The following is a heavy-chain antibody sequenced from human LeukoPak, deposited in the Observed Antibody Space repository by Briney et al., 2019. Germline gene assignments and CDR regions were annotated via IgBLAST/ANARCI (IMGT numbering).Heavy chain of an antibody. Sequence: SETLSLTCTVSGGSISSYYWGWIRQPAGKGLEWIGRIYTSGSTNYNPSLKSRVTMSVDTSKNQFSLKLSSVTAADTAVYYCARDEYSSSPRGRDWYFDLWGRGTLVTVSS. CDR3: ARDEYSSSPRGRDWYFDL. D-gene: IGHD6-6*01. CDR1: GGSISSYY. J-gene: IGHJ2*01. CDR2: IYTSGST. V-gene: IGHV4-4*07.